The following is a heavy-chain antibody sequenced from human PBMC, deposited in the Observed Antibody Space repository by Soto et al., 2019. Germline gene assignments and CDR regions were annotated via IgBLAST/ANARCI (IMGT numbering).Heavy chain of an antibody. Sequence: QLRLQESGSGLVKPSQTLSLTCAVSGGSISSGGYSWSWIRQPTGKGLEWIGYIYHSGSTYYNPSLKSRVTISVDRSKNQFSLKLSSVTAADTAVYYCAREVSDCSGGSCYNWFDPWGQGTLVTVSS. CDR1: GGSISSGGYS. CDR3: AREVSDCSGGSCYNWFDP. J-gene: IGHJ5*02. V-gene: IGHV4-30-2*01. D-gene: IGHD2-15*01. CDR2: IYHSGST.